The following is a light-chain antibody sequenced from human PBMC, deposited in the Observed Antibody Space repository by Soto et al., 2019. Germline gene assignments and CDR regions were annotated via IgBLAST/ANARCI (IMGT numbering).Light chain of an antibody. V-gene: IGLV2-23*01. CDR3: CSYAGSSTPYV. CDR1: SSDVGSYNL. CDR2: EGS. Sequence: QSALTQPASVSGSPGQSITISCTGTSSDVGSYNLVSWYQQHPGEAPKLMIYEGSKRPSGVSNRFSGSKSGNTASLTISGLQAEDGADYYCCSYAGSSTPYVFGTGTKVTVL. J-gene: IGLJ1*01.